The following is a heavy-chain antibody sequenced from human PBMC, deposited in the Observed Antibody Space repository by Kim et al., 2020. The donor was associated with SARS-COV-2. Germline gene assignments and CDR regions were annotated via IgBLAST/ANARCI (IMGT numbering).Heavy chain of an antibody. D-gene: IGHD3-10*01. CDR1: GFTFSSYA. CDR2: IRGRGDTT. CDR3: GKVHVTSSGMGDY. V-gene: IGHV3-23*01. Sequence: GGSLRLSCAASGFTFSSYAMTWVRRAPGKGLEWVSSIRGRGDTTYYADSVKGRFTISRDNSKNTVYLQMNSLRAEDTAVYYCGKVHVTSSGMGDYWGQGTLVTVSS. J-gene: IGHJ4*02.